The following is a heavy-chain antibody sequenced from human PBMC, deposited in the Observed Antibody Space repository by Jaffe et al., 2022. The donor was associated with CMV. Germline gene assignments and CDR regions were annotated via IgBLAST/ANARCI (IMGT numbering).Heavy chain of an antibody. CDR1: GFTFSSYS. D-gene: IGHD3-22*01. CDR3: ARERNYYDSSGPRPGLDY. V-gene: IGHV3-21*01. J-gene: IGHJ4*02. CDR2: ISSSSSYI. Sequence: EVQLVESGGGLVKPGGSLRLSCAASGFTFSSYSMNWVRQAPGKGLEWVSSISSSSSYIYYADSVKGRFTISRDNAKNSLYLQMNSLRAEDTAVYYCARERNYYDSSGPRPGLDYWGQGTLVTVSS.